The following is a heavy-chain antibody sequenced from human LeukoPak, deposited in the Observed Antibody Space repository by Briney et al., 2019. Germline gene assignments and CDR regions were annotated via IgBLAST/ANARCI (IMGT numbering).Heavy chain of an antibody. CDR1: GFTFSTYG. CDR2: ISGGGATT. Sequence: QPGGTLRLSCAASGFTFSTYGMSWVRQAPGKGVEWVSAISGGGATTYYADSVKGRFTISRDNSKNTLYLQMNTLRGEDTAVYYCAKAYSSSWFRGWGIDYWGQGTLVTVSS. V-gene: IGHV3-23*01. J-gene: IGHJ4*02. D-gene: IGHD6-13*01. CDR3: AKAYSSSWFRGWGIDY.